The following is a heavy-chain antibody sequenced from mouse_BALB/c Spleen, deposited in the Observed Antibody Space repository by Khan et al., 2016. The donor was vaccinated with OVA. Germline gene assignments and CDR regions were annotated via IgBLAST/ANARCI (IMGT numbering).Heavy chain of an antibody. J-gene: IGHJ4*01. V-gene: IGHV1S137*01. Sequence: QVQLKQSGAELVRPGVSVKISCKGSGYTFTDYAMHLVKQSHAESLEWIGVISTYYGDGSYNQKFKGKATMTVDKSSSTAYMELARLTSEDSAIYYCARNYFGTRNAMDYWGQGTSVTVSS. CDR3: ARNYFGTRNAMDY. CDR1: GYTFTDYA. D-gene: IGHD1-1*01. CDR2: ISTYYGDG.